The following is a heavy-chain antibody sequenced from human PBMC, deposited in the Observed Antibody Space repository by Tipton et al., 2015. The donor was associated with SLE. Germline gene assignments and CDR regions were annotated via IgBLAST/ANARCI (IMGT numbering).Heavy chain of an antibody. J-gene: IGHJ5*02. CDR1: GGSINSGSYY. CDR2: IYTRGST. V-gene: IGHV4-61*09. D-gene: IGHD3-3*01. CDR3: ARGFLEMFDP. Sequence: TLSLTCTVSGGSINSGSYYWSWIRQPAGKGLEWIGHIYTRGSTDYNPSLMSRVTISVDRSKNQFSLKLGSVTTADTAVYYCARGFLEMFDPWGPGTLVTVSS.